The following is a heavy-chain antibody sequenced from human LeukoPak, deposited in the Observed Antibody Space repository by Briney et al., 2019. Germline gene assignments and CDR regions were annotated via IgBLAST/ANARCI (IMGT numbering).Heavy chain of an antibody. D-gene: IGHD2-2*02. CDR2: IYYSGNT. J-gene: IGHJ4*02. Sequence: PWETLSLTCTVSGGTISSSSFYWGWIRPPPGKGLEWVGSIYYSGNTYYNPSLKSRVTIYVDTSKNQFSLKLSSVTAADTAVYYCARIRYCSSTSCYKGRTYYFDYWGQGTLVTVSS. V-gene: IGHV4-39*01. CDR3: ARIRYCSSTSCYKGRTYYFDY. CDR1: GGTISSSSFY.